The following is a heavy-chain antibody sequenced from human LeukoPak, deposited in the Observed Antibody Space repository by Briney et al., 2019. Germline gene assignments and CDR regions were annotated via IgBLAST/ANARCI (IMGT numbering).Heavy chain of an antibody. V-gene: IGHV4-34*01. CDR2: INHSGST. D-gene: IGHD4-23*01. CDR3: ARRPEYGGNTNWFDP. J-gene: IGHJ5*02. CDR1: GGSFSGYY. Sequence: SETLSLTCAVYGGSFSGYYWSWIRQPPGKGLEWIREINHSGSTNYNPSLKSRVTISVDTSKNQFSLKLSSVTAADTAVYYCARRPEYGGNTNWFDPWGQGTLVTVSS.